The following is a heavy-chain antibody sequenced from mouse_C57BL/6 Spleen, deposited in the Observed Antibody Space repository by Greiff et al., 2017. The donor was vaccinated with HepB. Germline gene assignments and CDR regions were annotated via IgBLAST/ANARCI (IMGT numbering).Heavy chain of an antibody. CDR2: ISTYYGDA. D-gene: IGHD1-1*01. CDR1: GYTFTDYA. Sequence: QVQLQQSGPELVRPGVSVKISCKGSGYTFTDYAMHWVKQSHAKSLEWLGVISTYYGDASYNQKFKDKATMTVDKSSSTDYMELARLTSEDSAVYYCENTTVVATWNYYFDYWGQGTTLTVSS. V-gene: IGHV1-67*01. CDR3: ENTTVVATWNYYFDY. J-gene: IGHJ2*01.